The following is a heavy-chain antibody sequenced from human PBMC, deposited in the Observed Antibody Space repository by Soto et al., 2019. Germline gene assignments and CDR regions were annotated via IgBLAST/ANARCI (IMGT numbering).Heavy chain of an antibody. J-gene: IGHJ6*02. Sequence: GGSLRLSCAASGFTFSSYGMHWVRQAPGKGLEWVAVISYDGSNKYYADSVKGRFTISRDNSKNTLYLQMNSLRAEDTAVYYCAKDRQDIVVVPAAMRADYYYYYGMDVWGQGTTVTVSS. CDR2: ISYDGSNK. CDR3: AKDRQDIVVVPAAMRADYYYYYGMDV. CDR1: GFTFSSYG. V-gene: IGHV3-30*18. D-gene: IGHD2-2*01.